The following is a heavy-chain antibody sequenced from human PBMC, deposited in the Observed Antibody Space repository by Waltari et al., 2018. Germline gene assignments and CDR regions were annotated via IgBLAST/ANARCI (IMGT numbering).Heavy chain of an antibody. V-gene: IGHV4-34*01. J-gene: IGHJ4*02. D-gene: IGHD3-3*01. CDR2: INHSGST. CDR1: GGSFSGYY. CDR3: ARSGRNYDFWSGYRGVDY. Sequence: QVQLQQWGAGLLKPSETLSLTCAVYGGSFSGYYWSWIRQPPGKGLEWIGEINHSGSTNYNPSLKSRVTISVDTSKNQFSLKLSSVTAADTAVYYCARSGRNYDFWSGYRGVDYWGQGTLVTVSS.